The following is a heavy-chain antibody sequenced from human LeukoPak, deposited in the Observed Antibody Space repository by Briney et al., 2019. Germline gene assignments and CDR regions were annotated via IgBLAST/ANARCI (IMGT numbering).Heavy chain of an antibody. CDR3: ARDPYYYGSGSYYKGSWFDP. J-gene: IGHJ5*02. D-gene: IGHD3-10*01. Sequence: SETLSLTCTVSGGSISSSSYYWGWIRQPSGKGLEWIGSIYYSGSTYYNPSLKSRVTISVDTSKNQFSLKLSSVTAADTAVYYCARDPYYYGSGSYYKGSWFDPWGQGTLVTVSS. V-gene: IGHV4-39*07. CDR2: IYYSGST. CDR1: GGSISSSSYY.